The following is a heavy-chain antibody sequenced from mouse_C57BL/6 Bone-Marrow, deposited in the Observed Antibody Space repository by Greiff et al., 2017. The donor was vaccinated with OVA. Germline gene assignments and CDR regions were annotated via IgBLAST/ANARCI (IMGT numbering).Heavy chain of an antibody. CDR2: INSDGGST. CDR3: ARHEAYYDYDLYYFDY. J-gene: IGHJ2*01. V-gene: IGHV5-2*01. Sequence: EVHLVESGGGLVQPGESLKLSCESNEYEFPSHDMSWVRKTPEKRLELVAAINSDGGSTYYPDTMERRFIISRDNTKKTLYLQMSSLRSEDTALYYCARHEAYYDYDLYYFDYWGQGTTLTVSS. D-gene: IGHD2-4*01. CDR1: EYEFPSHD.